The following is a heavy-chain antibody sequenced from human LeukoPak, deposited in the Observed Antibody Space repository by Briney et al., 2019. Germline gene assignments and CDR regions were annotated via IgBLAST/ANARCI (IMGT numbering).Heavy chain of an antibody. Sequence: GGSLRLSCAASGFTFITYWRSWFRQAPGKGLEWLANIKQDGGEKYYVDSVKGRFTISRDNAKSSLYLQMNSLRAEDTAVYYCARENPYSSSSPMWYWGQGTLVTVSS. D-gene: IGHD6-6*01. V-gene: IGHV3-7*01. CDR3: ARENPYSSSSPMWY. CDR1: GFTFITYW. CDR2: IKQDGGEK. J-gene: IGHJ4*02.